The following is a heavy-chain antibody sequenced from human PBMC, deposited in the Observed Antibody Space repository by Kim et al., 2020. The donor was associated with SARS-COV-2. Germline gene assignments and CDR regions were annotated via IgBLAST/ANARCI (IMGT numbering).Heavy chain of an antibody. D-gene: IGHD2-15*01. CDR2: ISASSTYI. J-gene: IGHJ5*02. CDR3: ARDANRGYCSGGYCWFDH. CDR1: GFTFSHYA. V-gene: IGHV3-21*01. Sequence: GGSLRLSCAVSGFTFSHYAMNWVRQAPGKGLEWVASISASSTYIYYADSVQGRYTISRDNAENSLFLQMDSLRVDDTAVYYCARDANRGYCSGGYCWFDHWGQGPLVTVAS.